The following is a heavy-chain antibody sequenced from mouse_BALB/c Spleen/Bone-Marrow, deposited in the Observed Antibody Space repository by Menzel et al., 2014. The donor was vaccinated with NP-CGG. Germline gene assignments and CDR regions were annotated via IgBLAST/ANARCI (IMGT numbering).Heavy chain of an antibody. CDR2: VDPANGNT. V-gene: IGHV14-3*02. CDR1: GFNIKDTY. J-gene: IGHJ2*01. Sequence: EVQLQQSGAELVKPGASVKLSCTASGFNIKDTYMHWVKQRPEQGLEWIGRVDPANGNTKYDPKFQGKATITADTSSNTAYLQLSSLTSEDTAVYYCARYRLGTYFDNWGQGTTLTVSS. D-gene: IGHD2-14*01. CDR3: ARYRLGTYFDN.